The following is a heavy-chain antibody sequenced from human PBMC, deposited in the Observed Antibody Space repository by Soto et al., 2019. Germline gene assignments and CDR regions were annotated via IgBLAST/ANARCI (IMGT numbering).Heavy chain of an antibody. CDR1: GFTFSSYA. J-gene: IGHJ4*02. D-gene: IGHD4-17*01. CDR3: AKAYGGNGGVFDY. V-gene: IGHV3-23*01. CDR2: ISGSGGST. Sequence: EVQLLESGGGLVQPGGSLRLSCAASGFTFSSYAMSWVRQAPGKGLEWVSAISGSGGSTNYADSVKGRFTISRDNSKNTLYMQMNSLRAEDTAVYYCAKAYGGNGGVFDYWGQGTLVTVSS.